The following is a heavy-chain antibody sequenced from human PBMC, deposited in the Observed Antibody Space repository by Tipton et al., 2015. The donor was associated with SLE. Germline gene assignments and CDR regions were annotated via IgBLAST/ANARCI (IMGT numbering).Heavy chain of an antibody. CDR2: IYYSGST. CDR3: ARGFYNYDY. V-gene: IGHV4-61*05. CDR1: GGSISSSSYY. J-gene: IGHJ4*02. D-gene: IGHD3-22*01. Sequence: TLSLTCTVSGGSISSSSYYWSWIRQPPGKGLEWIGYIYYSGSTNYNPSLKSRVTISVDTSKNQFSLKLSSVIAADTAVYYCARGFYNYDYWGQGTLVTVSS.